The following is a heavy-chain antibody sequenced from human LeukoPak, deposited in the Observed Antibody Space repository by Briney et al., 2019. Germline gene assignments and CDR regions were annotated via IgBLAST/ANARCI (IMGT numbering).Heavy chain of an antibody. CDR3: ARDCSRGSYYYYYYMDV. CDR1: GFTFSSYS. D-gene: IGHD2-2*01. V-gene: IGHV3-21*01. J-gene: IGHJ6*03. CDR2: ISSSSSYI. Sequence: GGSLRLSCAASGFTFSSYSMNWVRQAPGKGLEWVSSISSSSSYIYYADSVKGRFTISRDNAKNSLYQQMNSLRAEDTAVYYCARDCSRGSYYYYYYMDVWGKGTTVTVSS.